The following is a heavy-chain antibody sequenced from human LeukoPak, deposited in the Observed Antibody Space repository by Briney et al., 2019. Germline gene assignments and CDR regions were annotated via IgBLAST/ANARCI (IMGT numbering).Heavy chain of an antibody. CDR1: GFTFSSYA. D-gene: IGHD5-18*01. Sequence: GGSLRLSCAASGFTFSSYAIHWVRQAPGKGLEWVAVISYDGSNKYYADSVKGRFTISRDNSKNTLYLQMNSLRAEDTAVYYCAKSGYSYGTVDYFDYWGQGTLVTVSS. J-gene: IGHJ4*02. CDR3: AKSGYSYGTVDYFDY. V-gene: IGHV3-30*07. CDR2: ISYDGSNK.